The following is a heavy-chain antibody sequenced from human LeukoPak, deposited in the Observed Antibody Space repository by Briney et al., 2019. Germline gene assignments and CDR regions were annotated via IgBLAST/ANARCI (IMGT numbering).Heavy chain of an antibody. CDR3: ARHPRYCSGGSCYLDY. V-gene: IGHV4-39*01. D-gene: IGHD2-15*01. Sequence: SETLSLTCTVSGGSISSSSYYWGWIRQPPGKGLEWIGRIYYSGSTYYNPSLKSRVTISVDTSKNQFSLKLSSVTAADTAVYYCARHPRYCSGGSCYLDYWGQGTLVTVSS. J-gene: IGHJ4*02. CDR1: GGSISSSSYY. CDR2: IYYSGST.